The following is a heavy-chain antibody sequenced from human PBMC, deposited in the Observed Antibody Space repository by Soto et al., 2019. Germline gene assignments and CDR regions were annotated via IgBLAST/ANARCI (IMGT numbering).Heavy chain of an antibody. CDR2: IIPTFGTA. CDR3: ARAVAGGVYYYYGMDV. V-gene: IGHV1-69*13. D-gene: IGHD6-19*01. CDR1: GGTFSSYA. Sequence: GASVKVSCKASGGTFSSYAINWVRQAPGQGLEWMGGIIPTFGTADYAQKFQGRVTITADESTSTAYMELSSLRSEDTAVYYCARAVAGGVYYYYGMDVWGQGTTVTSP. J-gene: IGHJ6*02.